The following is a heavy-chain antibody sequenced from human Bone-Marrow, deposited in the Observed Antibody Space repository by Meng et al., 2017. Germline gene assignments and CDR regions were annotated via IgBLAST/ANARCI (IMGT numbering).Heavy chain of an antibody. V-gene: IGHV4-39*07. Sequence: SETLSLTCTVSGGSISSSSYYWGWIRQPPGKGLEWIGSIYYSGSTYYNPSLKSRVTISVDTSKNQFSLKLSSVTAADTAAYYCAREGGVLWFGELSHSRYYYGMDVWGQGTTVTVSS. D-gene: IGHD3-10*01. CDR2: IYYSGST. J-gene: IGHJ6*02. CDR1: GGSISSSSYY. CDR3: AREGGVLWFGELSHSRYYYGMDV.